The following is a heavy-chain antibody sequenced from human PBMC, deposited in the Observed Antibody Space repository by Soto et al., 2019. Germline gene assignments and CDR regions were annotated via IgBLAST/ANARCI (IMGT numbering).Heavy chain of an antibody. D-gene: IGHD3-3*01. CDR1: GFTFSSYS. Sequence: LRLSCAASGFTFSSYSMNWVRQAPGKGLEWVSSISSSSSYIYYADSVKGRFTISRDNAKNSLYLQMNSLRAEDTAVYYCARVFSITIFGVVTVMDVWGQGTTVTVSS. CDR3: ARVFSITIFGVVTVMDV. V-gene: IGHV3-21*01. J-gene: IGHJ6*02. CDR2: ISSSSSYI.